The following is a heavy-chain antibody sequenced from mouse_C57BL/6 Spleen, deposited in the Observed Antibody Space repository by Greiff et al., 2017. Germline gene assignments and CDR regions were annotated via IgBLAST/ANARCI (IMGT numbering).Heavy chain of an antibody. D-gene: IGHD1-1*01. V-gene: IGHV3-6*01. CDR1: GYSITSGYY. CDR2: ISYDGSN. CDR3: ARDGDYYGRGYYAMDY. Sequence: ESGPGLVKPSQSLSLTCSVTGYSITSGYYWNWIRQFPGNKLEWMGYISYDGSNNYNPSLKNRISITRDTSKNQFFLKLNAVTNEDTATYYCARDGDYYGRGYYAMDYWGQGTSVTVSS. J-gene: IGHJ4*01.